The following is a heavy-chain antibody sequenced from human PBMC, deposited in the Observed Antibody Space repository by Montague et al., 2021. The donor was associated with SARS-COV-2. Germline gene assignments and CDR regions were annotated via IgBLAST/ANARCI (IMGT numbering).Heavy chain of an antibody. CDR3: ARDSELGNEALDI. D-gene: IGHD7-27*01. Sequence: CAISGDSVSSRTAAWYWIRQSPSRGLEWLGRTFYRSTFYHDYAPXXKSRIIINADTSKNQSSLQLSSVTPDDTAVYYCARDSELGNEALDIWGRGTMVTVSS. J-gene: IGHJ3*02. CDR2: TFYRSTFYH. CDR1: GDSVSSRTAA. V-gene: IGHV6-1*01.